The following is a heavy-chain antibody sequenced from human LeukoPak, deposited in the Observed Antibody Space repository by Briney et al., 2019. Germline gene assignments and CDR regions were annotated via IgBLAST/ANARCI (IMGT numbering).Heavy chain of an antibody. D-gene: IGHD6-6*01. CDR2: INTNTGNP. CDR1: GYTFTSYA. Sequence: GASVKVSCKASGYTFTSYAMNWVRQAPGQGLEWMGWINTNTGNPTYAQGFTGRFVFSLDTSVSTAYLQISSLKAEDTAVYYCARVYRKRSSSDNWFDPWGQGTLVTVSS. J-gene: IGHJ5*02. CDR3: ARVYRKRSSSDNWFDP. V-gene: IGHV7-4-1*02.